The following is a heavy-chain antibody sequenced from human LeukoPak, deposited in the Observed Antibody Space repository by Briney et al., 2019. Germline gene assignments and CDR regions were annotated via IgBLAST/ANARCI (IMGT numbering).Heavy chain of an antibody. CDR3: ARSYRSTWYYFDY. D-gene: IGHD6-13*01. CDR1: GFTFSSYG. J-gene: IGHJ4*02. Sequence: GRSLRLSCAASGFTFSSYGMHWVRQAPGKGLEWVAVIWYDGSNKYYADSVKGRFTISRDNSKNTLYLQMNSLRAEATAVYYCARSYRSTWYYFDYWGQGTLVTVSS. CDR2: IWYDGSNK. V-gene: IGHV3-33*01.